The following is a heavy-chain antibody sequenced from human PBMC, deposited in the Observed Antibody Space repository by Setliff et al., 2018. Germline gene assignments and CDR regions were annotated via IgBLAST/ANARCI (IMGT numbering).Heavy chain of an antibody. J-gene: IGHJ4*02. V-gene: IGHV3-49*04. D-gene: IGHD5-12*01. Sequence: GGSLRLSCTASGFTFGDYAMSWVRQAPGKGLEWVGFIRSKAYGGTTEYAASVKGRFTISRDDSKSIAYLQMNSLKTEDTAVYYCTRGGRRWLQSAFDYWGQGTLVTVSS. CDR1: GFTFGDYA. CDR3: TRGGRRWLQSAFDY. CDR2: IRSKAYGGTT.